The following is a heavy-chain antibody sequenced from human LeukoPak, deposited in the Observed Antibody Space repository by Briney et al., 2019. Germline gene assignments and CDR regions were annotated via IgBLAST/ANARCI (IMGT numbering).Heavy chain of an antibody. Sequence: SETLFLTCTVSGGSISSYYWTWVRQSAGKGLEWIGRISASGNTNYNPSLKSRVTMSVDTSTNQFSLKLTSVTAADTAVYYCAREGRSSTPGYWGQGTLVTVSS. CDR2: ISASGNT. CDR1: GGSISSYY. J-gene: IGHJ4*02. CDR3: AREGRSSTPGY. D-gene: IGHD2-15*01. V-gene: IGHV4-4*07.